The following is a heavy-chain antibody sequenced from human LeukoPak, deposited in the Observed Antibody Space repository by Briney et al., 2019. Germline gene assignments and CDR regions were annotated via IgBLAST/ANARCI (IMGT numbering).Heavy chain of an antibody. J-gene: IGHJ4*02. CDR3: TKGVRWPDR. D-gene: IGHD3-16*01. CDR1: GFTFSNYA. V-gene: IGHV3-49*04. CDR2: IRGKPYGGTT. Sequence: PGGSLRLSCAASGFTFSNYAMSWVRQAPGKGLEWVGSIRGKPYGGTTEYAASVKGRFIISRDDSKSIAYLQMNSLKTEDTAVYYCTKGVRWPDRWGQGTLITVSS.